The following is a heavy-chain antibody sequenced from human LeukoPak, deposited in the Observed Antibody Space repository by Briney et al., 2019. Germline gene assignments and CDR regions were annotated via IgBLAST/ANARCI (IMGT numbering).Heavy chain of an antibody. CDR2: IQYDGSYK. J-gene: IGHJ5*02. V-gene: IGHV3-30*02. Sequence: GGSLRLSCAASEFTFSSYGMHWVRQAPGKGLEWVAFIQYDGSYKDYGDSVKGRFTISRDNSKNTLYLQMNSLRAEDTAVYYCARDSTMVRGVNNWFDPWGQGTLVTVSS. D-gene: IGHD3-10*01. CDR1: EFTFSSYG. CDR3: ARDSTMVRGVNNWFDP.